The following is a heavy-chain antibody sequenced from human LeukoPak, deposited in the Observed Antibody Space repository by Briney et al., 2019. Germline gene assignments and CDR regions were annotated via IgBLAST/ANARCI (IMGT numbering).Heavy chain of an antibody. D-gene: IGHD6-19*01. CDR2: ISGSGGST. V-gene: IGHV3-23*01. CDR1: GFTFSSYA. Sequence: GGSLRLSCAASGFTFSSYAMSWVRQAPGKGLEWGSAISGSGGSTYYADSVKGRFTISRDNSKNTLYLQMNSLRAEDTAVYYCVGWSGWFNFDYWGQGTLVTVSS. CDR3: VGWSGWFNFDY. J-gene: IGHJ4*02.